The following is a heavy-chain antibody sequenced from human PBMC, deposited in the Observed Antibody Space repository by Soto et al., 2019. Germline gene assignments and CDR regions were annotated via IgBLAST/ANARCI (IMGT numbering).Heavy chain of an antibody. Sequence: QVQLVQSGAEVKKPGSSVKVSCKASGGTFSSYAISWVRQAPGQGREWMGGVIPIFGTANYAQKFQGRVTITADESTSTAYMELSRLRSEDTAVYYCASCGGDSPHYWYFDLWGRGTLVSVSS. J-gene: IGHJ2*01. CDR3: ASCGGDSPHYWYFDL. D-gene: IGHD2-21*02. CDR1: GGTFSSYA. V-gene: IGHV1-69*12. CDR2: VIPIFGTA.